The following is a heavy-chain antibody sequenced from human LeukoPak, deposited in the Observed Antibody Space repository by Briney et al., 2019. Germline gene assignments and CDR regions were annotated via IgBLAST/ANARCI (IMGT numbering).Heavy chain of an antibody. CDR3: GRQGYTSSYYFVDY. CDR2: IYTTGTT. CDR1: VGSINSYY. V-gene: IGHV4-4*07. J-gene: IGHJ4*02. D-gene: IGHD3-10*01. Sequence: SETLSLTCSVSVGSINSYYWGWVRQPAGKGLEWIGRIYTTGTTNYSSSLKSRLTISLDTSKNQFSLKLRSVTAADTAVYYCGRQGYTSSYYFVDYWSQGTPVTVSS.